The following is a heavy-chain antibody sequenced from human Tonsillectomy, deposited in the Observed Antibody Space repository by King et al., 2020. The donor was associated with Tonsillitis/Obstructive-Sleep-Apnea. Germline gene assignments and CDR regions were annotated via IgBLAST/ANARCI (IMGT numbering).Heavy chain of an antibody. CDR2: ISSCSSYI. Sequence: ELKLVQSGGGLVKPGGSLRLSCAASGFTFSSYSMNWVRQAPGKGLEWVSSISSCSSYIYYVDSVKGRFTISTDNAKNSLYLQMNSLRAEDTAVYYCARAYCSSFSPCFSYLDVWGKGTTVTVSS. V-gene: IGHV3-21*01. D-gene: IGHD2-2*01. CDR1: GFTFSSYS. J-gene: IGHJ6*03. CDR3: ARAYCSSFSPCFSYLDV.